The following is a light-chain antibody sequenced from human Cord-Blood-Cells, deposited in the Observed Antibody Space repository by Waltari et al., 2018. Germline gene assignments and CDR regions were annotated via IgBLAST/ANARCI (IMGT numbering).Light chain of an antibody. CDR1: SSAVGSYNL. CDR3: CSYAGSSTFWV. J-gene: IGLJ3*02. Sequence: QSALTQPASVSRSPGQSITISCTATSSAVGSYNLVSSYQQHPGKAPKLMIYEGSKRPSGVSTRFSGSKSGNTASLTISGLQAEDEADYYCCSYAGSSTFWVFGGGTKLTVL. V-gene: IGLV2-23*03. CDR2: EGS.